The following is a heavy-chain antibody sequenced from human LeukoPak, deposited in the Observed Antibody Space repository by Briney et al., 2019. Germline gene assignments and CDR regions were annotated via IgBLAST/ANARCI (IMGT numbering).Heavy chain of an antibody. J-gene: IGHJ4*02. V-gene: IGHV3-23*01. Sequence: GVSLRFYCAAYGFTFSTNAMSWVRQAPGKGLEWFSSISASGGSTHYEDSVKGRFTISRDNSKNTLYLQMNSLRAEDTALYYCAKLVGGGDYWGQGILVTVSS. CDR1: GFTFSTNA. CDR2: ISASGGST. CDR3: AKLVGGGDY.